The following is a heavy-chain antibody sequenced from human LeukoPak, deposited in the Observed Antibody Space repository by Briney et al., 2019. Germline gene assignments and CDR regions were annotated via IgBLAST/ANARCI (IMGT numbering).Heavy chain of an antibody. Sequence: GGSLRLSCAASGFTFSSYGMHWVRQAPGKGLEWVAIVSYDGSNKYYADSVKGRFTISRDNSKNTLYLQMNSLRAEDTAVYYCASHETRVDIVATIYDYFDYWGQGTLVTVSS. CDR1: GFTFSSYG. D-gene: IGHD5-12*01. V-gene: IGHV3-30*03. J-gene: IGHJ4*02. CDR3: ASHETRVDIVATIYDYFDY. CDR2: VSYDGSNK.